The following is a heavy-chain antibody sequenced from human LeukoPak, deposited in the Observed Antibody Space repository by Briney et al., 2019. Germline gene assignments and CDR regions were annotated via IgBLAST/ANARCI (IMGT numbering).Heavy chain of an antibody. Sequence: PGGSLRLSCAASGFTFSSYSMNWVRQAPGKGLEWVSSISSSSSYIYYADSVKGRFTISRDSAKNSLYLQMNSLRAEDTAVYYCAREGEIYSYGFGYWGQGTLVTVSS. D-gene: IGHD5-18*01. CDR3: AREGEIYSYGFGY. CDR2: ISSSSSYI. V-gene: IGHV3-21*01. CDR1: GFTFSSYS. J-gene: IGHJ4*02.